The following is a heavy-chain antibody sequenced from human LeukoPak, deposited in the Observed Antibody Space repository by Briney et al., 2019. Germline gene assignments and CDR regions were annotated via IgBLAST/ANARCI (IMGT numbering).Heavy chain of an antibody. CDR2: IWSVATNQ. CDR3: AQDAQNAFDYSNSLEH. J-gene: IGHJ4*02. Sequence: PGRSLRLSWHGSGCTFQHCEIQLDRQAPGKGLEWVAVIWSVATNQYYADSVKGRFTISRDNFKNTVSLQMNSLSAEDTAVYYFAQDAQNAFDYSNSLEHWGQGSLVTVSS. D-gene: IGHD4-11*01. V-gene: IGHV3-33*06. CDR1: GCTFQHCE.